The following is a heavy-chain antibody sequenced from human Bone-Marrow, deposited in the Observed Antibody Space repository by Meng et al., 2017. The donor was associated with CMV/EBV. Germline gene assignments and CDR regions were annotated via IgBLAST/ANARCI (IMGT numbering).Heavy chain of an antibody. CDR2: INPNSGGT. CDR3: ARGGAYSSSEVVYYYYGMDV. V-gene: IGHV1-2*02. J-gene: IGHJ6*02. D-gene: IGHD6-6*01. Sequence: ASVKVSCKASGYTFTSYDINWVRQAPGQGLEWMGWINPNSGGTNYAQKFQGRVTMTRDTSISTAYMELSRLRSDDTAVYYCARGGAYSSSEVVYYYYGMDVWGQGTTVTVSS. CDR1: GYTFTSYD.